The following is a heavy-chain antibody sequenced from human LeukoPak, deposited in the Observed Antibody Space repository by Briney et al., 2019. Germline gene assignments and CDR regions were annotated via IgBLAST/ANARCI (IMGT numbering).Heavy chain of an antibody. CDR1: GFTFSSYA. CDR2: LSSDGNSK. CDR3: AKSQLVGATYAFDI. Sequence: GGSLRLSCEASGFTFSSYAFHWVRQAPGKGLEWVAFLSSDGNSKYYADSVKGRFTISRDNAKNSLYLQMNSLRAEDTAVYYCAKSQLVGATYAFDIWGQGTMVTVSS. D-gene: IGHD1-26*01. V-gene: IGHV3-30-3*01. J-gene: IGHJ3*02.